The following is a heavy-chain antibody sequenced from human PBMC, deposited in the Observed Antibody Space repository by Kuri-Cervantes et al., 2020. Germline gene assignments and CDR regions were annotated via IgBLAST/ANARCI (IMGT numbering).Heavy chain of an antibody. D-gene: IGHD2-2*01. CDR2: IYPGDSDT. CDR3: ARIVVVPAAKAYYYMDV. V-gene: IGHV5-51*01. J-gene: IGHJ6*03. CDR1: GYRFTNYW. Sequence: GESLKISCNGSGYRFTNYWIGWVRQMPGKGLEWMGNIYPGDSDTRYSPSFQGQVTISADKSINTAYLQWSSLKASDTAMYYCARIVVVPAAKAYYYMDVWGKGTTVTVSS.